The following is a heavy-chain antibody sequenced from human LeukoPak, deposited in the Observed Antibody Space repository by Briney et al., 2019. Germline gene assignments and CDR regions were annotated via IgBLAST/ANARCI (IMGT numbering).Heavy chain of an antibody. D-gene: IGHD2-15*01. J-gene: IGHJ4*02. Sequence: ASVKVSCKASGYTFTSYGISWVRQAPGQGLEWMGWISAYNGNTNYAQKLQGGVTMTTDTSTSTAYMELRSLRSDDTAVYYCASCFGYCSGGSGSYYFDYWGQGTLVTVSS. CDR3: ASCFGYCSGGSGSYYFDY. CDR1: GYTFTSYG. V-gene: IGHV1-18*01. CDR2: ISAYNGNT.